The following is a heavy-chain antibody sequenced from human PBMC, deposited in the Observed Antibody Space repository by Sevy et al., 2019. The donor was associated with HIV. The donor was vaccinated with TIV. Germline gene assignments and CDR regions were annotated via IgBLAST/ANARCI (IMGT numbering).Heavy chain of an antibody. Sequence: GGSLRLSCAASGFTFSDYWMSWVRQTPGRGLEWVATIKKDESEKYYMDSVKGRFAISRDNGKNSVSLQMNGLRVEDTALYYCAREVGGFNWRPYYFDSWGQGTLVTVSS. CDR3: AREVGGFNWRPYYFDS. CDR2: IKKDESEK. D-gene: IGHD3-3*01. V-gene: IGHV3-7*01. CDR1: GFTFSDYW. J-gene: IGHJ4*02.